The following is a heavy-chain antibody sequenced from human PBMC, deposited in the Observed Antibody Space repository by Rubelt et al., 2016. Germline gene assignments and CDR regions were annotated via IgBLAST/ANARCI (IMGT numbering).Heavy chain of an antibody. D-gene: IGHD3-10*01. CDR1: GGSFSGYY. CDR3: ASRGRYYGSGSYPPRTGIVDY. J-gene: IGHJ4*02. CDR2: INHSGST. Sequence: QVQLQEWGAGLLKPSETLSLTCAVYGGSFSGYYWSWIRQPPGKGLEWIGEINHSGSTNYNPSLKSRVTRSGDTSKNQFSLKLGSVTAADTAVYYCASRGRYYGSGSYPPRTGIVDYWGQGTLVTVSS. V-gene: IGHV4-34*01.